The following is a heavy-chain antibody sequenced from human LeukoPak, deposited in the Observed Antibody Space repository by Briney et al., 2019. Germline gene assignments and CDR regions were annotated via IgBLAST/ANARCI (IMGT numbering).Heavy chain of an antibody. CDR3: ARVTYYYDSSGYSRLDYYYGMDV. CDR2: XXAYNGNT. V-gene: IGHV1-18*01. D-gene: IGHD3-22*01. Sequence: XXXXXXXXXEWMGWXXAYNGNTXYAQKLQGRVSMTTDTSTSTAYMELRNLRSDDTAVYYCARVTYYYDSSGYSRLDYYYGMDVWGQGTTVTVSS. J-gene: IGHJ6*02.